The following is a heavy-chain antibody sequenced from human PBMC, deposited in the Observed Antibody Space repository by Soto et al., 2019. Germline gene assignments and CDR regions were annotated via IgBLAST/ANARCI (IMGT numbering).Heavy chain of an antibody. D-gene: IGHD1-26*01. CDR2: INTGNGDS. CDR1: GYVFTSFA. V-gene: IGHV1-3*04. CDR3: ARSKTIVMQGFDY. Sequence: ASVKVSCKTSGYVFTSFAIHWMRQAPGQGPEWMGWINTGNGDSKYSEKFQDRVTITRDTSETTDYMELSSLRSEDTAVYYCARSKTIVMQGFDYWG. J-gene: IGHJ4*01.